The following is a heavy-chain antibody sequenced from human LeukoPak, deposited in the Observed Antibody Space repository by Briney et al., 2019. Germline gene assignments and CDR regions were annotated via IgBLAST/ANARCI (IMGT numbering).Heavy chain of an antibody. Sequence: PGGSLRLSCVVSGLTFGNAWMSWVRQAPGKGLEWVGRIKSKNVDETTEYAAPVQGRFTISRDDSKNTVYLQMSGLKTEDTAVYYCTTGPGNSGYWGQGTLVTVSS. D-gene: IGHD4-23*01. J-gene: IGHJ4*02. CDR3: TTGPGNSGY. V-gene: IGHV3-15*01. CDR1: GLTFGNAW. CDR2: IKSKNVDETT.